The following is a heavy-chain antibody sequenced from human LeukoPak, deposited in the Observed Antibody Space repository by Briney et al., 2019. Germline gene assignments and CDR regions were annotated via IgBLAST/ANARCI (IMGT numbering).Heavy chain of an antibody. Sequence: GGSLRLSCAASGFTFSSHAMSWVRQAPGKGLEWVSSISGSAAYYADSVKGRFTISRDNSKNTLYLQMNSLRAEDTAVYYCSNGRVVTRKYYYYGMDVWGQGTTVTVSS. V-gene: IGHV3-23*01. CDR2: ISGSAA. J-gene: IGHJ6*02. D-gene: IGHD3-22*01. CDR3: SNGRVVTRKYYYYGMDV. CDR1: GFTFSSHA.